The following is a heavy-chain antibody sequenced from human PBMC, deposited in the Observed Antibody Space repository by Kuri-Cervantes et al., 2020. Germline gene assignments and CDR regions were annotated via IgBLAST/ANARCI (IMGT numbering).Heavy chain of an antibody. CDR2: ISYDGSNK. CDR1: GFTFSSYG. Sequence: GESLKISCAASGFTFSSYGMHWVRQAPGKGLEWVAVISYDGSNKYYADSVKGRFTISRDNSKNTLYLQMNSLRAEDTAAYYCAKVQKKATETSYDYYYYGMDVWGQGTTVTVSS. J-gene: IGHJ6*02. CDR3: AKVQKKATETSYDYYYYGMDV. D-gene: IGHD4-17*01. V-gene: IGHV3-30*18.